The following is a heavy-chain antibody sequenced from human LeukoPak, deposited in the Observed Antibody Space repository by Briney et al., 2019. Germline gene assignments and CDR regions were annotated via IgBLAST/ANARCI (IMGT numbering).Heavy chain of an antibody. CDR3: ARVPHYYYDSSGYHIGY. J-gene: IGHJ4*02. Sequence: NTSETLSLTCAVSGGSISSGGYSWSWIRQPPGKGLEWIGYIHHSGSTNYNPSLKSRVTISVGTSKNQFSLKLSSVTAADTAVYYCARVPHYYYDSSGYHIGYWGQGTLVTVSS. V-gene: IGHV4-30-2*01. D-gene: IGHD3-22*01. CDR2: IHHSGST. CDR1: GGSISSGGYS.